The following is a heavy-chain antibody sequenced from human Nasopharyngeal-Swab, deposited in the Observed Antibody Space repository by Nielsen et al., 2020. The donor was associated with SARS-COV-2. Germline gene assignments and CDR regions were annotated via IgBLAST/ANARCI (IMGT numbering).Heavy chain of an antibody. V-gene: IGHV3-13*01. CDR2: IGTAGDT. CDR3: AREAFDSTTYYYYMDV. D-gene: IGHD1-1*01. Sequence: GGSLRLSCAASGFTFSSYDMHWVRQATGKGLEWASAIGTAGDTYYPGSVKGRFTISRENAKNSLYLQMSSLRAGDTAVYYCAREAFDSTTYYYYMDVWGKGTTVTVSS. CDR1: GFTFSSYD. J-gene: IGHJ6*03.